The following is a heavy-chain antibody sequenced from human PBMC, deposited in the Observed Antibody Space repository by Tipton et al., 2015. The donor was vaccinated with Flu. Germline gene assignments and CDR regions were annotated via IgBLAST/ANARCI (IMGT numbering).Heavy chain of an antibody. V-gene: IGHV4-61*02. J-gene: IGHJ3*02. CDR2: IYTSGST. CDR1: GGSISSGSYY. D-gene: IGHD3-22*01. CDR3: AREGFDSSGYRAGDAFDI. Sequence: TLSLTCTVSGGSISSGSYYWSWIRQPAGKGLEWIGRIYTSGSTNYNPSLKSRVTISVDTSKNQFSLKLSSVTAADTAVYYCAREGFDSSGYRAGDAFDIWGQWTMVTVSS.